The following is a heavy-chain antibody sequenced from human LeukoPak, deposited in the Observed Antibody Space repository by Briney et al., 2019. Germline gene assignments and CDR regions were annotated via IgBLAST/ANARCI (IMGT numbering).Heavy chain of an antibody. CDR2: ISAYNGNT. V-gene: IGHV1-18*01. D-gene: IGHD4-17*01. J-gene: IGHJ5*02. Sequence: GASVKVSCKASGYTFTSYGISWVRQAPGQGLEWMGWISAYNGNTNYAQKFQGRVTITADKSTSTAYMELSSLRSEDTAVYYCARVATVTNNWFDPWGQGTLVTVSS. CDR3: ARVATVTNNWFDP. CDR1: GYTFTSYG.